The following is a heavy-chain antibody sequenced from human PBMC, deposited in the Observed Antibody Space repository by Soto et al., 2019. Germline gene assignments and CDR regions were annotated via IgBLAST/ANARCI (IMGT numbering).Heavy chain of an antibody. CDR1: GGSFSGYY. CDR2: INHSGST. Sequence: QVQLQQWGAGLLKPSETLSLTCAVYGGSFSGYYWSWIRQPPGRGLEGIGEINHSGSTNYNPSLKSRVTISVDTSKNQFSLKLSSVTAADTAVYYCARINSSSVDYYYYGMDVWGQGTTVTVSS. J-gene: IGHJ6*02. D-gene: IGHD6-6*01. V-gene: IGHV4-34*01. CDR3: ARINSSSVDYYYYGMDV.